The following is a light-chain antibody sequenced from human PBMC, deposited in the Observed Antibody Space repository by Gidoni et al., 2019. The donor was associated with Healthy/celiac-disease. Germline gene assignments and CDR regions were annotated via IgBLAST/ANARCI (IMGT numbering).Light chain of an antibody. V-gene: IGKV3-11*01. CDR2: DAS. J-gene: IGKJ4*01. CDR1: QSVSSY. Sequence: EILFTQSPATLSLSPGERATLSCRASQSVSSYLAWSQQKPGQAPRLLIYDASNRATGIPARFSGSGSGTDFTLTISSLEPEDFAVDYCQQRSNRPPLTFGGGTKVEIK. CDR3: QQRSNRPPLT.